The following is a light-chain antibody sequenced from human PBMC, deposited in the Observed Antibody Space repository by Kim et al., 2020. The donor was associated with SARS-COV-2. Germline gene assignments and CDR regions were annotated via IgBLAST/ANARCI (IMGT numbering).Light chain of an antibody. CDR3: QQFNSFPLT. V-gene: IGKV1-13*02. J-gene: IGKJ4*01. CDR2: DAS. CDR1: QGISSA. Sequence: AIQLTRSPSSLSASVGDRVTITCRASQGISSALAWYQQKPGKAPKLLIYDASSLESGVPSRFSGSGSGTDFTLTINSLQPEDFATYYCQQFNSFPLTFGGGTKVDIK.